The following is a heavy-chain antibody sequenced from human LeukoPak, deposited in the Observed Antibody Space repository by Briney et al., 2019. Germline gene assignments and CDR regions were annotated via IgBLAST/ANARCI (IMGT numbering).Heavy chain of an antibody. V-gene: IGHV5-51*01. D-gene: IGHD3-9*01. CDR2: IYPDDSDT. J-gene: IGHJ4*02. CDR1: GSRFTSYW. CDR3: ARQADYNTLTGYHKGHLDY. Sequence: GESLKISCKASGSRFTSYWIDWVRQMPGKGPEWMGIIYPDDSDTRYSPSFQGHVTISADKSINTAYLQWNSLKASDTAMYYCARQADYNTLTGYHKGHLDYWGQGTLVTVSS.